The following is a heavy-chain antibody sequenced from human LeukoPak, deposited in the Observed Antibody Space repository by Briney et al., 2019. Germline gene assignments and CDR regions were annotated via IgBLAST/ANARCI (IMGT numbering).Heavy chain of an antibody. V-gene: IGHV3-23*01. CDR2: ISGSGGST. J-gene: IGHJ6*02. CDR1: GFTFSSYG. Sequence: GGSLRLSCVASGFTFSSYGMSWVRQAPVKGLEWVSIISGSGGSTYYADSVKGRFTISRDNSKNTLYLQMNSLRAEDTAVYYCAKDSNYLYYYYGMDVWGQGTTVTVSS. D-gene: IGHD4-11*01. CDR3: AKDSNYLYYYYGMDV.